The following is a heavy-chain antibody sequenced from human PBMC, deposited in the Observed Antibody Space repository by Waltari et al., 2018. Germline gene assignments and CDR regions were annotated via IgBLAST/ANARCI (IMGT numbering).Heavy chain of an antibody. J-gene: IGHJ4*02. D-gene: IGHD1-7*01. Sequence: RGWVRQAPGKGLEWVSVIYSGGTTYYGDSLRGRFTISRDKSKNTLYLYMSSLRVEDTAVYYCAREAGTTGSEFFDSWGQGTLVTVSA. CDR3: AREAGTTGSEFFDS. CDR2: IYSGGTT. V-gene: IGHV3-53*01.